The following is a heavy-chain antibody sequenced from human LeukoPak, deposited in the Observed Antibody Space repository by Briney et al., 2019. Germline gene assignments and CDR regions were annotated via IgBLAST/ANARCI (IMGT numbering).Heavy chain of an antibody. J-gene: IGHJ4*02. V-gene: IGHV3-48*01. CDR2: ISSSSSTI. Sequence: PGGSLRLSCAASGFTFSSYSMNWVRQAPGKGLEWVSYISSSSSTIYYADSVKGRFTISRDNAKNSLYLQMNSLGAEDTAVYYCARQLPHDYWGQGTLVTYTS. D-gene: IGHD2-2*01. CDR3: ARQLPHDY. CDR1: GFTFSSYS.